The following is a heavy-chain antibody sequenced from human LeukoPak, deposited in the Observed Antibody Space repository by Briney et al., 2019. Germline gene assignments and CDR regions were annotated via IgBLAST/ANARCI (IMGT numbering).Heavy chain of an antibody. CDR2: IWYDGSKK. Sequence: PGGSLRLSCAASGFTFSSYGMHWVRQAPGEGLEWVAVIWYDGSKKYYEDSVKGRFTISRDNSKNTLYLQVNSLRADDTAVYYCARSYRSGWYYFDYWGQGTLVIVSS. CDR1: GFTFSSYG. V-gene: IGHV3-33*01. D-gene: IGHD6-19*01. J-gene: IGHJ4*02. CDR3: ARSYRSGWYYFDY.